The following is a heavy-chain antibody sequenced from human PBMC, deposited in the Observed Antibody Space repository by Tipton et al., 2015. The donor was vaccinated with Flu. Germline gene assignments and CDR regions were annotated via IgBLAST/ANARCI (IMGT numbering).Heavy chain of an antibody. Sequence: TLSLTCAVYGGSFSGYYWSWIRQPPGKGLEWIGEINHSGSTNYNPSLKSRVTISVDTSKNQFSLKLSSVTAADTAVYYCARRGEYSSSRGAFDIWGQGTMVTVSS. CDR3: ARRGEYSSSRGAFDI. J-gene: IGHJ3*02. D-gene: IGHD6-6*01. CDR1: GGSFSGYY. CDR2: INHSGST. V-gene: IGHV4-34*01.